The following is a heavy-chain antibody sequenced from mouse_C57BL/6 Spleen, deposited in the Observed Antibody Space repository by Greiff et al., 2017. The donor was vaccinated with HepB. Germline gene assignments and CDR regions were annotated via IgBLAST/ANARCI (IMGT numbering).Heavy chain of an antibody. J-gene: IGHJ1*03. CDR2: INPSSGYT. D-gene: IGHD1-1*01. Sequence: QVHVKQSGAELAKPGASVKLSCKASGYTFTSYWMHWVKQRPGQGLEWIGYINPSSGYTKYNQKFKDKATLTADKSSSTAYMQLSSLTYEDSAVYYCARNYGISYWYFDVWGTGTTVTVSS. CDR3: ARNYGISYWYFDV. V-gene: IGHV1-7*01. CDR1: GYTFTSYW.